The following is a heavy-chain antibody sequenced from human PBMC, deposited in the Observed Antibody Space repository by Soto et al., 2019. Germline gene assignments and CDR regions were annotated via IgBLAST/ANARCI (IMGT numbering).Heavy chain of an antibody. J-gene: IGHJ6*02. Sequence: PSETLSLTCTVSGGSISSGNYFWAWIRQPTGKGLEWIGSTHYSGSTYYTSSLKSRVNISVDTSKNQFSLKLSSVTAADTAVYYCARDFQHYSDWIYYASYYGMDVWGQGTTVTVSS. CDR1: GGSISSGNYF. V-gene: IGHV4-39*02. D-gene: IGHD3-10*01. CDR3: ARDFQHYSDWIYYASYYGMDV. CDR2: THYSGST.